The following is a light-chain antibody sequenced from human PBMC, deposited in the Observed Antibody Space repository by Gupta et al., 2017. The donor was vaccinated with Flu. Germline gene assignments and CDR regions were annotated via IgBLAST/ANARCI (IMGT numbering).Light chain of an antibody. V-gene: IGKV1-5*03. CDR1: QSISSL. J-gene: IGKJ1*01. CDR2: KAS. CDR3: QQENSSSRA. Sequence: DIQMTHSPSTLSASVGDRVTITCRASQSISSLLAWYQQKPGKAPKLLIYKASRVESGVPSRFSGSGSGTEFTLTISSRQPDDFATYSCQQENSSSRAFGPGTKVEIK.